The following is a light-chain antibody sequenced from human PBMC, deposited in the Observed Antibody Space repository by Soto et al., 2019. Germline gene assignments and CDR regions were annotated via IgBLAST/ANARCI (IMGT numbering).Light chain of an antibody. J-gene: IGKJ2*01. CDR3: QQYGTSPPYT. CDR2: DAS. CDR1: QSVSRNY. Sequence: EIVLTQSPGTLSLSPGERATLSCRASQSVSRNYLAWYQQKPGQAPRLLIYDASDRASGIPDRFSGSGSGTDFTLTISRLEPEDFAVYYCQQYGTSPPYTFGQGTKVEIK. V-gene: IGKV3-20*01.